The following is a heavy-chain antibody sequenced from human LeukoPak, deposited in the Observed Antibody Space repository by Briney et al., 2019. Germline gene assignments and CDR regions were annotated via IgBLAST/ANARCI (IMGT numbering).Heavy chain of an antibody. D-gene: IGHD3-22*01. Sequence: SVKVSCKASGGTFSSYAISWVRQAPGQGLEWMGRIIPILGIANYAQKFQGRVTIIADKSTSTAYMELSSLRSEDTAVYYCARGDSSGYYYYYYGMDVWGQGTTVTVSS. CDR1: GGTFSSYA. V-gene: IGHV1-69*04. J-gene: IGHJ6*02. CDR2: IIPILGIA. CDR3: ARGDSSGYYYYYYGMDV.